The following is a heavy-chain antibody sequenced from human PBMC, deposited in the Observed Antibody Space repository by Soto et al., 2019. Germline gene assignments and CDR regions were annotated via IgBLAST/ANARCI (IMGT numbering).Heavy chain of an antibody. J-gene: IGHJ4*02. V-gene: IGHV3-30*03. D-gene: IGHD6-19*01. CDR3: ATGDFSDSGGDGYYFDY. CDR2: ISYDGSNK. CDR1: GFTFSSYG. Sequence: QVQLVESGGGVVQPGRSLRLSCAASGFTFSSYGMHWVRQAPGKGLEWVAVISYDGSNKYYADSVKGRFTISRDNSKNTLYLQMNSLRAEDTAVYYCATGDFSDSGGDGYYFDYWGQGTLVTVSS.